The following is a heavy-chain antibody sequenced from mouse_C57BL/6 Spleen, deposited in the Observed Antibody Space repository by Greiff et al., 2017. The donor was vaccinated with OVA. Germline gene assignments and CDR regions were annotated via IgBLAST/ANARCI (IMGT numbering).Heavy chain of an antibody. CDR1: GFSLTSYG. CDR2: IWRGGST. CDR3: AKEGYGSSLSYWYFDV. Sequence: VQLQESGPGLVQPSQSLSITCTVSGFSLTSYGVHWVRQSPGKGLEWLGVIWRGGSTDYNAAFMSRLSITKDNSKSQVFFKMNSLQADDTAIYYCAKEGYGSSLSYWYFDVWGTGTTVTVSS. J-gene: IGHJ1*03. D-gene: IGHD1-1*01. V-gene: IGHV2-5*01.